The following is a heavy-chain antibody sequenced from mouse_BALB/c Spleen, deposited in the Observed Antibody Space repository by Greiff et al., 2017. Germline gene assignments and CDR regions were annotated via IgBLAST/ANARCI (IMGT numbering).Heavy chain of an antibody. CDR1: GLNIKDTY. D-gene: IGHD1-1*01. CDR2: IDPANGNT. J-gene: IGHJ2*01. Sequence: VQLQQSGAELVKPGASVKLSCTASGLNIKDTYMHWVKQRPEQGLEWIGRIDPANGNTKYDPKFQGKATITADTSSNTAYLQLSSLTSEDTAVYYCARDPFITTVVATEKDYWGQGTTLTVSS. V-gene: IGHV14-3*02. CDR3: ARDPFITTVVATEKDY.